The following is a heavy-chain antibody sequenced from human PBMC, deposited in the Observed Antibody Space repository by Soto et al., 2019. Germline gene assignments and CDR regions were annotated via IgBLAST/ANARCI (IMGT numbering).Heavy chain of an antibody. CDR3: EKDRAVAAQVTPDY. V-gene: IGHV3-30*18. CDR1: GFTFSSYG. CDR2: ISYDGSNK. D-gene: IGHD6-19*01. Sequence: GGSLRLSCAASGFTFSSYGMHWIRQAPGKGLEWVAVISYDGSNKYYADSVKGRFTISRDNSKNTLYLQMNSLRAEDTAVYYCEKDRAVAAQVTPDYWGQGTLVTVSS. J-gene: IGHJ4*02.